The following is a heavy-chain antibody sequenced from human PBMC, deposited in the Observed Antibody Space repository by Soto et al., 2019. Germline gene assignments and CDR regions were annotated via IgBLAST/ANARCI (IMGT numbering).Heavy chain of an antibody. J-gene: IGHJ6*02. D-gene: IGHD1-7*01. CDR1: GYTFTSYD. V-gene: IGHV1-8*01. CDR3: AGGPYSHWNYGAYYYYYYGMDV. Sequence: QVQLVQSGAEVKKPGASVKVSCKASGYTFTSYDINWVRQATGQGLEWMGWMNPNSGNTGYAQKFQGRVTMTRNTSISTDYMELSSLRSEDTAVYYCAGGPYSHWNYGAYYYYYYGMDVWGQGTTVTVSS. CDR2: MNPNSGNT.